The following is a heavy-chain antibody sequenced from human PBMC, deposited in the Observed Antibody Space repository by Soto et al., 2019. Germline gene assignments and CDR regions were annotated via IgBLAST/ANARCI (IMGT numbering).Heavy chain of an antibody. J-gene: IGHJ6*02. CDR1: GFSFSSYG. CDR3: AKGAYGD. D-gene: IGHD4-17*01. V-gene: IGHV3-30*18. CDR2: ISYDGSNK. Sequence: QVQLVESGGGVVQPGRSLRLSCAASGFSFSSYGMHWVRQAPGKGLEWVAVISYDGSNKYYADSVKGRFTISRDNSKNTLYLQMNSLRAEDTAVYYCAKGAYGDWGQGTTVTVSS.